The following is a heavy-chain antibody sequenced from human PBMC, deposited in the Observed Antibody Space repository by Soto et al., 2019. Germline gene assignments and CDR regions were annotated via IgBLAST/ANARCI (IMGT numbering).Heavy chain of an antibody. CDR3: VILVSRRYFAF. Sequence: QVQVVASGGGLVKPGGSLRLSCTTSGFTLNDYYMIWVHKAPGKGLEYISYIRSLNYYNQYAESVKGRFTISTDRATTSLHLQRTSLSCDDTAVYDCVILVSRRYFAFWGRVTLVTVAS. J-gene: IGHJ2*01. V-gene: IGHV3-11*06. CDR1: GFTLNDYY. CDR2: IRSLNYYN. D-gene: IGHD3-9*01.